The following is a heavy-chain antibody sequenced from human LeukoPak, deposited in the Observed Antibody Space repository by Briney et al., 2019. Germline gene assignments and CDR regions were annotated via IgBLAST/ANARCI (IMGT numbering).Heavy chain of an antibody. J-gene: IGHJ3*02. CDR1: GFTVSSSY. V-gene: IGHV3-53*01. D-gene: IGHD1-26*01. CDR2: IYSGGGT. CDR3: AREVGSGTYSAHALDI. Sequence: GGSLRLSCAASGFTVSSSYMNWVRQARGKGLEWVSLIYSGGGTYYADSVKGRFTISRDNSKNTLYLQMNSLRAEDTAVYYCAREVGSGTYSAHALDIWGQGTMVTVSS.